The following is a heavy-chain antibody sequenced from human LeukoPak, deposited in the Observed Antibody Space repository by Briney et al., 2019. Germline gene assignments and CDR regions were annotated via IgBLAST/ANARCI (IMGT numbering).Heavy chain of an antibody. J-gene: IGHJ3*02. CDR3: ARVGGTAMGAFDI. Sequence: GGSLRLPCAASGFTFSSYAMHWVRQAPGQGLEWMGIINPSGGSTSYAQKFQGRVTMTRDTSTSTVYMELSSLRSEDTAVYYCARVGGTAMGAFDIWGQGTMVTVSS. CDR1: GFTFSSYA. D-gene: IGHD5-18*01. V-gene: IGHV1-46*01. CDR2: INPSGGST.